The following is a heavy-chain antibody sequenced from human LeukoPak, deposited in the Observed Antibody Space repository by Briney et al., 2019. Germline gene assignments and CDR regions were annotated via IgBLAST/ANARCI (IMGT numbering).Heavy chain of an antibody. J-gene: IGHJ5*02. Sequence: ASVKVSCKASGYTFTSYYMHWVRQAPGQGLEWMGIINPSGGSTSYAQKFQGRVTITRDTSASTAYMELSSLRSEDTAVYYCARGILGRYSSGLNWFDPWGQGTLVTVSS. CDR2: INPSGGST. CDR1: GYTFTSYY. D-gene: IGHD6-19*01. V-gene: IGHV1-46*01. CDR3: ARGILGRYSSGLNWFDP.